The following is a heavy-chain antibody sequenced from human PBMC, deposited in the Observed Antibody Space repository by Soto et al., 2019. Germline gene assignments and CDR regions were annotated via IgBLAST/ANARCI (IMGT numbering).Heavy chain of an antibody. V-gene: IGHV1-69*12. CDR3: GIQGCSGGSCFPPYYYYGMDV. J-gene: IGHJ6*02. D-gene: IGHD2-15*01. CDR1: GGTFSSYA. CDR2: IIPIFGTA. Sequence: QVQLVQSGAEVKKPGSSVKVSCKASGGTFSSYAISWVRQAPGQGLEWMGGIIPIFGTANHAQKFQGRVTITAGETTNPAYMELSRLRSEDTAVYYWGIQGCSGGSCFPPYYYYGMDVWGQGTTVIVSS.